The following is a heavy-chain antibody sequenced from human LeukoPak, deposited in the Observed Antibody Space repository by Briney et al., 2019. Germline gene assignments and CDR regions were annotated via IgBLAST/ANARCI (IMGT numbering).Heavy chain of an antibody. D-gene: IGHD5-12*01. CDR3: GRGPGYRSDY. CDR1: GLTFNTYW. J-gene: IGHJ4*02. V-gene: IGHV3-7*05. Sequence: GGSLRLSCAASGLTFNTYWMTWVRQAPGKGLEWVANINRDGSEKNYVDSVRGRFTISRDNTKNSLYLQMNSLTVGDTAVYYCGRGPGYRSDYWGQGTLVTVSS. CDR2: INRDGSEK.